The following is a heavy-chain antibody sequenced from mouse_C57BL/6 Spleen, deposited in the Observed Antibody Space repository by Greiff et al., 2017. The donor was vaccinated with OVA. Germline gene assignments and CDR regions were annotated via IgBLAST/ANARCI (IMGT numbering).Heavy chain of an antibody. J-gene: IGHJ1*03. Sequence: VQLQQPGAELVRPGSSVKLSCKASGYTFTSYWMHWVKQRPIQGLEWIGNIDPSDSETHYNQKFKDKATLTVDKSSSTAYMQLSSLTSEDSAVYYCARRGGSSYEWYFDVWGTGTTVTVSS. V-gene: IGHV1-52*01. D-gene: IGHD1-1*01. CDR3: ARRGGSSYEWYFDV. CDR1: GYTFTSYW. CDR2: IDPSDSET.